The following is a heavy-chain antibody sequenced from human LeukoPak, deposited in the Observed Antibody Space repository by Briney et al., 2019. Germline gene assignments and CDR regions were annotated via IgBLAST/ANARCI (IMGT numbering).Heavy chain of an antibody. CDR2: ISAYNGNT. CDR3: ARDTGIMGDSTSHFDY. Sequence: GASVKVSCKASGYTFTSYGISWVRQAPGQGLEWMGWISAYNGNTNYAQKLQGRVTMTTDTSTSTAYMELRSLRSDDTAVYYCARDTGIMGDSTSHFDYWGQGTLVTVSS. J-gene: IGHJ4*02. CDR1: GYTFTSYG. D-gene: IGHD2-21*02. V-gene: IGHV1-18*01.